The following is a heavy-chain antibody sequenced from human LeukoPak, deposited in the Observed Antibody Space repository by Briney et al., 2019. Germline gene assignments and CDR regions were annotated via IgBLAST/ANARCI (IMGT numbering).Heavy chain of an antibody. Sequence: GGSLRLSCAASGFTFSNYGMHWVLQAPGKGLKWVAFIRYDGITQYYADSVKGRFTISRDNSKNTLYLQMNSLRAEDTAMYYCAKDKLWGEDYFDYWGQGTLVTVSS. J-gene: IGHJ4*02. V-gene: IGHV3-30*02. D-gene: IGHD3-16*01. CDR1: GFTFSNYG. CDR3: AKDKLWGEDYFDY. CDR2: IRYDGITQ.